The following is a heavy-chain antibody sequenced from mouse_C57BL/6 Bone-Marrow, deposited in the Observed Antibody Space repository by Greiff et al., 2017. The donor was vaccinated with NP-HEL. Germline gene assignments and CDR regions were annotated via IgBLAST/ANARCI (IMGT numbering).Heavy chain of an antibody. D-gene: IGHD1-1*01. CDR1: GYAFTSYW. Sequence: QVQLQQPGAELVKPGASVKLSCKASGYAFTSYWMQWVKQRPGQGLEWIGEIDPSDSYTNYNQKFKGKATLTVDTSSSTAYMQLSGLTSEDSAVYYCARNYYYGSSPSAYWGQGTLVTVSA. J-gene: IGHJ3*01. CDR2: IDPSDSYT. V-gene: IGHV1-50*01. CDR3: ARNYYYGSSPSAY.